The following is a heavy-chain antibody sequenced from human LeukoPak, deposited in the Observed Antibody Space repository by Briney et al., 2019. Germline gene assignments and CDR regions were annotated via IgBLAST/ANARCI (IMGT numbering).Heavy chain of an antibody. J-gene: IGHJ4*02. CDR2: IKQDGSDK. Sequence: GGSLRLSCAASGFTFTKYWMTWVRQAPGKGLEWVGNIKQDGSDKNYMDSVKGRFTISRDNTKNSVYLQMSSLRAEDTAVYYCARDPRGSSGWYYDYWGQGTLVTVSS. CDR1: GFTFTKYW. D-gene: IGHD6-19*01. CDR3: ARDPRGSSGWYYDY. V-gene: IGHV3-7*01.